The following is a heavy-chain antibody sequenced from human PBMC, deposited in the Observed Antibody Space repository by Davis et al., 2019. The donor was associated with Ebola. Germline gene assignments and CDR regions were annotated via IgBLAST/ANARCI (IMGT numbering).Heavy chain of an antibody. V-gene: IGHV5-51*01. Sequence: PGGSLRLSCKGSGYSFTNYWIGWVRQMPGKGLEWMGIIYPGDSDTRYSPSFQGQVTISADKSIGTAYLQWSSLKASDTAIYYCAGSILTGYLTADYWGQGTLVTVSS. D-gene: IGHD3-9*01. CDR3: AGSILTGYLTADY. CDR2: IYPGDSDT. CDR1: GYSFTNYW. J-gene: IGHJ4*02.